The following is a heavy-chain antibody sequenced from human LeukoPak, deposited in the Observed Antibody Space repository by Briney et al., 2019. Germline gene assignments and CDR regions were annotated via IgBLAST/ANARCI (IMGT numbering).Heavy chain of an antibody. D-gene: IGHD2-2*01. CDR2: IYYSGST. J-gene: IGHJ4*02. CDR3: ARGYCSSTSCYLRY. Sequence: SETLSLTCTVSGGSISSHYWSWIREPPGKGLEWIGYIYYSGSTNYNPSLKSRVTISADTSKNQFSLKLSSVTAADTAVYYCARGYCSSTSCYLRYWGQGTLVTVSS. CDR1: GGSISSHY. V-gene: IGHV4-59*11.